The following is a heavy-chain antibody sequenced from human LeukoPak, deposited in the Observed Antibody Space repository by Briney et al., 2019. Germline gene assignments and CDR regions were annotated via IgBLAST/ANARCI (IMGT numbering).Heavy chain of an antibody. V-gene: IGHV4-59*01. CDR1: GGSISSYY. D-gene: IGHD3-22*01. CDR2: IYYSGST. CDR3: ARVHYYDSSGPTAFDY. J-gene: IGHJ4*02. Sequence: PSETLSLTRTVSGGSISSYYWSWIRQPPGKGLEWIGYIYYSGSTNYNPSLKSRVTISVDTSKNQFSLKLSSVTAADTAVYYCARVHYYDSSGPTAFDYWGQGTLVTVSS.